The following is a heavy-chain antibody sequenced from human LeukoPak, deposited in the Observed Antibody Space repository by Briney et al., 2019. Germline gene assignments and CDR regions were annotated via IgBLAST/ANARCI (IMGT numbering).Heavy chain of an antibody. CDR1: GFTFSSYW. CDR3: ARDGRGGYLDV. CDR2: INQDGSEK. D-gene: IGHD1-14*01. J-gene: IGHJ6*03. V-gene: IGHV3-7*01. Sequence: GGSLRLSCAASGFTFSSYWMSWVRQAPGKGPEWVANINQDGSEKYYVDSVKGRFTISRDNTKNSLYLQMNSLRAEDAAVYYCARDGRGGYLDVWGKGTTATVSS.